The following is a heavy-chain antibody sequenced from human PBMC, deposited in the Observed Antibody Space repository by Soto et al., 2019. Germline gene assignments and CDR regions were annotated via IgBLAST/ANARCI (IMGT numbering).Heavy chain of an antibody. CDR1: GFTFSSYG. Sequence: QVPLVESGGGVVQPGRSLRLSCAASGFTFSSYGMHWVRQAPGKGLEWVAVISYDGSNKYYADSVKGRFTISRDNSKNTLYLQMNSLRAEDTAVYYCAKHPDGTEYGGNSETWGQGTLVTVSS. CDR2: ISYDGSNK. J-gene: IGHJ5*02. V-gene: IGHV3-30*18. D-gene: IGHD4-17*01. CDR3: AKHPDGTEYGGNSET.